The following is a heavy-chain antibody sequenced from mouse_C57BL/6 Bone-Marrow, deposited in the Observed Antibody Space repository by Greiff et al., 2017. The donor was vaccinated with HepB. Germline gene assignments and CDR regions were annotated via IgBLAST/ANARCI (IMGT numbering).Heavy chain of an antibody. CDR2: ISDGGSYT. V-gene: IGHV5-4*01. Sequence: EVNVVESGGGLVKPGGSLKLSCAASGFTFSSYAMSWVRQTPEKRLEWVATISDGGSYTYYPDNVKGRFTISRDNAKNNLYLQMSHLKSEDTAMYYCARDRGYYDNTGYFDYWGQGTTLTVSS. CDR1: GFTFSSYA. J-gene: IGHJ2*01. D-gene: IGHD2-4*01. CDR3: ARDRGYYDNTGYFDY.